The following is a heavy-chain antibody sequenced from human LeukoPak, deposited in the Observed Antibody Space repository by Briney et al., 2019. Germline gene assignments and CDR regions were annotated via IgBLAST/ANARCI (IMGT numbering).Heavy chain of an antibody. D-gene: IGHD1-26*01. CDR1: GDSISRFY. J-gene: IGHJ4*02. CDR2: IFSSGTT. Sequence: SETLSLTCTVSGDSISRFYWSWIRRPPGKGLEWIGYIFSSGTTKYNPSLKSRATISADTSKNKISLKLNSVTAADTAVYSCASHRSWEDFYFDYWGQGALVTVSS. CDR3: ASHRSWEDFYFDY. V-gene: IGHV4-59*08.